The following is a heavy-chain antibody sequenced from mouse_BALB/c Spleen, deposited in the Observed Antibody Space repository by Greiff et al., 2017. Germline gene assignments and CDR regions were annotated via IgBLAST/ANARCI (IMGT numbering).Heavy chain of an antibody. CDR1: GYTFTSYW. CDR3: ARERGFTHAMDY. Sequence: VQLVESGAELARPGASVKLSCKASGYTFTSYWMQWVKQRPGQGLEWIGAIYPGDGDTRYTQKFKGKATLTADKSSSTAYMQLSSLASEDSAVYYCARERGFTHAMDYWGQGTSVTVSS. V-gene: IGHV1-87*01. CDR2: IYPGDGDT. J-gene: IGHJ4*01.